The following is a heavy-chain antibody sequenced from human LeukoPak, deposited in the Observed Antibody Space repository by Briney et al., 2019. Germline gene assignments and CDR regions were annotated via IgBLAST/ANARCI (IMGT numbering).Heavy chain of an antibody. D-gene: IGHD2-15*01. CDR3: ARDNCSGGSCYNFDY. V-gene: IGHV4-59*01. Sequence: SETLSLTCTVSGVSISSYYWSWIRQPPGKGLEWIGYIYYSGSTNYNPSLKSRVTISVDTSKNQFSLKLSSVTAADTAVYYCARDNCSGGSCYNFDYWGQGTLVTVSS. CDR1: GVSISSYY. J-gene: IGHJ4*02. CDR2: IYYSGST.